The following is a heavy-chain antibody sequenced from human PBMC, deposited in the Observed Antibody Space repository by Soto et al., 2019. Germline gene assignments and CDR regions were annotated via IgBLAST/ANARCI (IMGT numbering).Heavy chain of an antibody. Sequence: QSQTLSLTCAISGDSVSSNSAAWNWIRQSPSRGLEWLGRTYYRSKWYNDYAVSVKSRITINPDTSKNQFSLQLNSVTPEDTAVYYCAREEELTGTMQGGINWFDPWGQGTLVTVSS. V-gene: IGHV6-1*01. J-gene: IGHJ5*02. CDR3: AREEELTGTMQGGINWFDP. D-gene: IGHD1-7*01. CDR2: TYYRSKWYN. CDR1: GDSVSSNSAA.